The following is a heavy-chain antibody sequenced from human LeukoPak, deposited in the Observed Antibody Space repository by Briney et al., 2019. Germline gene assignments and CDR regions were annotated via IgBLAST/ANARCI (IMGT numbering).Heavy chain of an antibody. CDR3: ARAEVRVGTTGFDY. CDR1: GYTSISYY. Sequence: ASAKDSCKASGYTSISYYMHWVRQPPRQRREEMGIMDPSGGSKNDAQKSQGRVTMARNTATSTVYMELSSRSSEDAAVYACARAEVRVGTTGFDYWGQETLVTVSS. CDR2: MDPSGGSK. D-gene: IGHD1-26*01. V-gene: IGHV1-46*01. J-gene: IGHJ4*02.